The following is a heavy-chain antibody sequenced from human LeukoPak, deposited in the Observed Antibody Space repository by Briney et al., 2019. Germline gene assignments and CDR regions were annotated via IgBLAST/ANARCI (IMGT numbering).Heavy chain of an antibody. CDR2: MNPNSGNT. CDR3: ARQLRGYSGYGTP. D-gene: IGHD5-12*01. V-gene: IGHV1-18*01. CDR1: GYTFTSYD. J-gene: IGHJ5*02. Sequence: ASVKVSCKASGYTFTSYDINWVRQATGQGLEWMGWMNPNSGNTNYAQKLQGRVTMTTDTSTSTAYMELRSLRSDDTAVYYCARQLRGYSGYGTPWGQGTLVTVSS.